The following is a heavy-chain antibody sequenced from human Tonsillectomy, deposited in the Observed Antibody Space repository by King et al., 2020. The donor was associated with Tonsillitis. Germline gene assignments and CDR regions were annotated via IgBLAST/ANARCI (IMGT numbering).Heavy chain of an antibody. J-gene: IGHJ4*02. Sequence: EVQLQESGGGLVQPGGSLRLSCAASGFTFGTYWLSWVRQAPGKGLEGVANIKEDGTKRDYADSVNGRFTISSDNAKNSLYLQMNSLRADDTAVYYCARDGPGGFLYCWGQGTLFAVSS. D-gene: IGHD3-10*01. CDR2: IKEDGTKR. CDR3: ARDGPGGFLYC. V-gene: IGHV3-7*03. CDR1: GFTFGTYW.